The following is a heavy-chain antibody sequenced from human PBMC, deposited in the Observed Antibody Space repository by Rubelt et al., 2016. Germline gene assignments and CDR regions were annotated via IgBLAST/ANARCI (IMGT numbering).Heavy chain of an antibody. Sequence: QVQLQQWGAGLLKPSETLSLTCAVYGGSFSGYYWSWIRQPPGKGLEWIGEINHSGSTNYNPSLKVWGPISVDTSNNQCSLKLRSGTAADTAVYYCARGISGSPQYNWFDPWGQGTLVTVSS. J-gene: IGHJ5*02. CDR3: ARGISGSPQYNWFDP. CDR2: INHSGST. CDR1: GGSFSGYY. V-gene: IGHV4-34*01. D-gene: IGHD1-26*01.